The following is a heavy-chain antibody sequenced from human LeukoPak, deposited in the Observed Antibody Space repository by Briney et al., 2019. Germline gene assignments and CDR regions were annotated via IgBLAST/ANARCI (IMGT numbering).Heavy chain of an antibody. V-gene: IGHV4-61*02. Sequence: PSETLSLTCTVSGGSINSGSYYWSWIRQPAGKGLEWIGRIYTSGSTNYNPSLKSRATISVDTSKNQFSLRLSSVTAADTAVYYCAREAEITMVRGVIAHWGQGTLVTVSS. CDR2: IYTSGST. CDR1: GGSINSGSYY. J-gene: IGHJ4*02. CDR3: AREAEITMVRGVIAH. D-gene: IGHD3-10*01.